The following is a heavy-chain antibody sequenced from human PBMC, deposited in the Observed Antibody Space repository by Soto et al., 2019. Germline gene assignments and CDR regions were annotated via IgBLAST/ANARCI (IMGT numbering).Heavy chain of an antibody. V-gene: IGHV1-69*13. Sequence: GASVKVSCKASGGTFSSYAISWVRQAPGQGLEWMGGIIPIFGTANYAQKFQGRVTITADESTSTAYMELSSLRSEDTAVYYCARSLPDTVGANDYWGQGTLVTVSS. CDR3: ARSLPDTVGANDY. CDR2: IIPIFGTA. D-gene: IGHD1-26*01. J-gene: IGHJ4*02. CDR1: GGTFSSYA.